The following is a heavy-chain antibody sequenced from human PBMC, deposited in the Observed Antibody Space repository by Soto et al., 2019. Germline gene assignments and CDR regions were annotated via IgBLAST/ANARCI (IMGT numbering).Heavy chain of an antibody. CDR2: IIPIIGVT. CDR1: GDTFNSYV. V-gene: IGHV1-69*17. J-gene: IGHJ4*02. D-gene: IGHD1-26*01. CDR3: ARESLGAKWADH. Sequence: QVQLVQSGAEVKRPGSSVKVSCESSGDTFNSYVISWVRQAPGQGLEWMGGIIPIIGVTHYAQKFQGRVTISALSSTGTAYMELTNRGFEDTALYYCARESLGAKWADHWGQGTLVTVSS.